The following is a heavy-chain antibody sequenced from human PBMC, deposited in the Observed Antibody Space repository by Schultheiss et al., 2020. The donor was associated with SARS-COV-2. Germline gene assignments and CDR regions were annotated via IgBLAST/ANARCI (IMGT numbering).Heavy chain of an antibody. CDR3: ARTRSSTSCYLDV. V-gene: IGHV4-39*01. CDR2: IYYSGST. D-gene: IGHD2-2*01. CDR1: GGSISSSSYY. J-gene: IGHJ6*03. Sequence: SETLSLTCTVSGGSISSSSYYWGWIRQPPGKGLEWIGSIYYSGSTYYNPSLKSRVTISVDTSKNQFSLKLSSVTAADTAVYYCARTRSSTSCYLDVWGKGTTVTVSS.